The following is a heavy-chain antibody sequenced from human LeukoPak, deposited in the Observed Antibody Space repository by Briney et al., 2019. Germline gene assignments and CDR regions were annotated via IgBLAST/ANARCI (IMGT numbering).Heavy chain of an antibody. CDR3: TTDLLERDGGAP. CDR2: IKSKTDGGTT. D-gene: IGHD4-23*01. V-gene: IGHV3-15*01. CDR1: GFTFSNAW. Sequence: GGSLRLSRAASGFTFSNAWMSWVRQAPGKGLEWVGRIKSKTDGGTTDYAAPVKGRFTISRDDSKNTLYLQMNSLKTEDTAVYYCTTDLLERDGGAPWGQGTLVTVSS. J-gene: IGHJ5*02.